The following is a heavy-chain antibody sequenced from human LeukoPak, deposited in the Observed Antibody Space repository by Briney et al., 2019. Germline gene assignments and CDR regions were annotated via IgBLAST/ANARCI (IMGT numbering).Heavy chain of an antibody. CDR1: GGSISSGDYY. CDR2: IYYSGST. D-gene: IGHD3-16*01. J-gene: IGHJ6*02. V-gene: IGHV4-30-4*01. CDR3: ARDGVRYGMDV. Sequence: SQTLSLTCTVSGGSISSGDYYWSWIRQPPEKGLEWIGYIYYSGSTYYNPSLKSRVTISVDTSKNQFSLKLSSVTAADTAVYYCARDGVRYGMDVWGQGTTVTVSS.